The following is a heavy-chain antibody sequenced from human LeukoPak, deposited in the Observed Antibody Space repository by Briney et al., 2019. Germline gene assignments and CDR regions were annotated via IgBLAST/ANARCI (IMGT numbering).Heavy chain of an antibody. Sequence: GSLRLSCAASGFTFSSYAMSWVRQAPGKGLEWVSAISGSGGSTYYADSVKGRFTISRDNSKNTLYLQMNSLRAEDTAVYYCATKRVAGVDYFDYWGQGTLVTVSS. CDR3: ATKRVAGVDYFDY. D-gene: IGHD6-19*01. J-gene: IGHJ4*02. CDR2: ISGSGGST. CDR1: GFTFSSYA. V-gene: IGHV3-23*01.